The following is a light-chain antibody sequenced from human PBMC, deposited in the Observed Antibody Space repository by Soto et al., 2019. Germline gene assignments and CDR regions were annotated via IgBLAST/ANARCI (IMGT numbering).Light chain of an antibody. Sequence: DIQMTQSPSTLSASVGDRVTITCRASQSISNWLAWYQQKPGKAPKLLIYKASSLESGVPSWFSGSGSGTEFTLTISSLQPDDFATYYCHQYYSYSWTFGQGTKVEIK. J-gene: IGKJ1*01. V-gene: IGKV1-5*03. CDR3: HQYYSYSWT. CDR1: QSISNW. CDR2: KAS.